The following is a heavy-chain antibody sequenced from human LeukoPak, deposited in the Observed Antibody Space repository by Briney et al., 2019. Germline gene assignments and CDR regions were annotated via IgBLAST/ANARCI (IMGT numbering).Heavy chain of an antibody. D-gene: IGHD1-26*01. V-gene: IGHV3-74*01. Sequence: PGGSLRLSCAASGFTFSSYWMHWVRQAPGKGLVWVSRINSDGSITSYADSVKGRFTISRDNAKNTLYLQMNSLRAEDTSVYYCARDRNTGSSYENLFEYSGQGSLVTVSS. CDR3: ARDRNTGSSYENLFEY. J-gene: IGHJ4*02. CDR1: GFTFSSYW. CDR2: INSDGSIT.